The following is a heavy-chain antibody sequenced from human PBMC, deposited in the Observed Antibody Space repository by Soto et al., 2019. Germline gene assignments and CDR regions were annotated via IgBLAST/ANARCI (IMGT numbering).Heavy chain of an antibody. CDR2: IIPIFGTA. CDR3: ARHLGGNHYYYGMDV. CDR1: GGTFSSYA. J-gene: IGHJ6*02. Sequence: QVQLVQSGAEVKKPGSSVKVSCKASGGTFSSYAISWVRQAPGQGLEWMGGIIPIFGTADYAQKFQGRVTITADESTSTAYMALSSLRSEATAVYYCARHLGGNHYYYGMDVWGQGTTVTVSS. V-gene: IGHV1-69*12. D-gene: IGHD3-16*01.